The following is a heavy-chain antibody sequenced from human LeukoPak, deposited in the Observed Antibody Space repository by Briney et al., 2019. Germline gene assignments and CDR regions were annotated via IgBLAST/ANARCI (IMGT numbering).Heavy chain of an antibody. J-gene: IGHJ4*01. Sequence: GGPFRSSCSTPGCNSSIYAMNLVREAPGKGLEDVAAVDSNGISTYYTDSVKGRFTISRDSSKNTLYLQMSSLRAEDTAVYYCLTRESSGLWGRGALVTFSS. V-gene: IGHV3-64D*06. CDR1: GCNSSIYA. CDR3: LTRESSGL. D-gene: IGHD6-19*01. CDR2: VDSNGIST.